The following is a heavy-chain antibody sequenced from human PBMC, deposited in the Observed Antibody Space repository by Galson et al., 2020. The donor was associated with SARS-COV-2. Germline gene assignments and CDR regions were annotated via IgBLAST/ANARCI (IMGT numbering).Heavy chain of an antibody. Sequence: ASVKVSCKASGYTFTGYYMHWVRQAPGQGLEWMGWINPNSGGTNYAQKFQGRVTMTRDTSISTAYMELSRLRSDETAVYYCARDDYYGSGTDIDYWGQGTLVTVSS. CDR3: ARDDYYGSGTDIDY. J-gene: IGHJ4*02. CDR1: GYTFTGYY. V-gene: IGHV1-2*02. D-gene: IGHD3-10*01. CDR2: INPNSGGT.